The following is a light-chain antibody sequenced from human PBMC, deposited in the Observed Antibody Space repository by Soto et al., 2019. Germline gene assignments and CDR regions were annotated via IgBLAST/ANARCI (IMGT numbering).Light chain of an antibody. J-gene: IGLJ3*02. Sequence: QSVLTQPPSASGTPGQRVTISCSGSSSNIGSNTVNWYQQLPGTAPKLLIYSNNQRPSGVPDRFNGSKSGTSASLAISGLQSEDEAAFFCASWDDSLNGWVFGGGTKVTVL. CDR2: SNN. CDR3: ASWDDSLNGWV. CDR1: SSNIGSNT. V-gene: IGLV1-44*01.